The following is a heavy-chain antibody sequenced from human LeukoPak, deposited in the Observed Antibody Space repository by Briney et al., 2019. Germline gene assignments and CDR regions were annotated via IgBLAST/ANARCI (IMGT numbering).Heavy chain of an antibody. Sequence: GASVKVSCKASGYTFANFGITWVRQAPGQGLEWMGWISAYNGNTNYAQKLQGRVTMTTDTSTSTAYMELRSLRSDDTAVYYCARYCSSTSCYSGDYWGQGTLVTVSS. D-gene: IGHD2-2*02. J-gene: IGHJ4*02. CDR3: ARYCSSTSCYSGDY. V-gene: IGHV1-18*01. CDR1: GYTFANFG. CDR2: ISAYNGNT.